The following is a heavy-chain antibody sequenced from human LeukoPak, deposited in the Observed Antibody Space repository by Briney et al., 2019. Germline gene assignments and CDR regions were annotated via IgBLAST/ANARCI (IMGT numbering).Heavy chain of an antibody. CDR1: GFTFSSYS. J-gene: IGHJ3*02. V-gene: IGHV3-21*01. CDR3: ARENDYDFWSGSSNAFDI. Sequence: PGGSLRLSCAASGFTFSSYSMNWVRQAPGKGLEWVSSISSSSSYIYYADSVKGRITISRDNAKNSLYLQMNSLRAEDTAVYYCARENDYDFWSGSSNAFDIWGQGTMVTVSS. CDR2: ISSSSSYI. D-gene: IGHD3-3*01.